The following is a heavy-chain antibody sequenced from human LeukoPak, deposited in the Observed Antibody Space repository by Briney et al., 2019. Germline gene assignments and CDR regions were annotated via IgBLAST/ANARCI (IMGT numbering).Heavy chain of an antibody. D-gene: IGHD6-13*01. J-gene: IGHJ2*01. CDR3: ARVPYSSSWKHWYFDL. V-gene: IGHV3-7*03. Sequence: PGGSLRLSCAASGFTFSRYWMSWVRQAPGKGLEWVANIKQDGSEKYYVDSVKGRFTISRDNAKNSLYLQMNSLRAGDTAVYYCARVPYSSSWKHWYFDLWGRGTLVTVSS. CDR2: IKQDGSEK. CDR1: GFTFSRYW.